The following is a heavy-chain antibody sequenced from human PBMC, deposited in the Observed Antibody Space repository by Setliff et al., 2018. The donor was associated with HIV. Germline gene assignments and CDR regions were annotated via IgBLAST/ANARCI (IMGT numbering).Heavy chain of an antibody. CDR2: IYYSGGN. J-gene: IGHJ5*02. CDR3: ARGISTSAYWHGAPYNWFDP. V-gene: IGHV4-39*07. CDR1: GDSIRSNFNY. Sequence: PSETLSLTCTVSGDSIRSNFNYWGWIRQPPGKGLEWLAIIYYSGGNYDNPSLKNRVTISMDTSRNQFSLRLKSVTAADTAIYYCARGISTSAYWHGAPYNWFDPWGQGILVTVSS. D-gene: IGHD3-22*01.